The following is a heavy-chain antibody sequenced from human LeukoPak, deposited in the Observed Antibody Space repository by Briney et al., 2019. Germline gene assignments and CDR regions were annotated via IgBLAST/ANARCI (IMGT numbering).Heavy chain of an antibody. CDR2: ISYDGSNK. J-gene: IGHJ5*02. Sequence: GGSLRLSCTAAGFSLSMYWMSWVRQAPGKGLEWVAVISYDGSNKYYADSVKGRFTISRDNSKNTLYLQMNSLRAEDTAVYYCARVPTVRSFGPWGQGTLVTVSS. CDR1: GFSLSMYW. D-gene: IGHD6-6*01. V-gene: IGHV3-30-3*01. CDR3: ARVPTVRSFGP.